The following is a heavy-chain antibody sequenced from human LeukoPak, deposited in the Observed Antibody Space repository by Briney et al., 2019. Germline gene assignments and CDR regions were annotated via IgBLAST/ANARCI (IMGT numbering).Heavy chain of an antibody. CDR1: GYTFTSYA. V-gene: IGHV1-3*01. CDR2: INAGNGNT. J-gene: IGHJ6*02. D-gene: IGHD6-19*01. Sequence: ASVTVSCKASGYTFTSYAMHWVRQAPGQRLEWMGWINAGNGNTKYSQKFQGRVTITRDTSASTAYMELSSLRSEDTAVYYCARAGYSSGWYPDYYYGMDVWGQGTTVTVSS. CDR3: ARAGYSSGWYPDYYYGMDV.